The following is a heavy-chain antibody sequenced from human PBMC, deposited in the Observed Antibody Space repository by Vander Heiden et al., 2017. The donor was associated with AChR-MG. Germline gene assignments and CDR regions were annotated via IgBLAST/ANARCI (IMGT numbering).Heavy chain of an antibody. J-gene: IGHJ5*02. Sequence: QVQLQESGPGLVKPSETLSLTCTVSGGSVSSGSYYWSWIRQPPGKGLEWIGYISNSGHTNYNPSLKSRVTISVDTSKNQFSLNLRSVTAADTALYYCAIYGSSSMRGFDPWGQGTLATVSS. CDR1: GGSVSSGSYY. D-gene: IGHD6-6*01. CDR3: AIYGSSSMRGFDP. CDR2: ISNSGHT. V-gene: IGHV4-61*01.